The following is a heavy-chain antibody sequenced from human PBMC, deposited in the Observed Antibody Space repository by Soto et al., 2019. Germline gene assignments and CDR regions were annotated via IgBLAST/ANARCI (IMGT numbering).Heavy chain of an antibody. V-gene: IGHV1-24*01. CDR3: ATPFGVVRYFDY. CDR2: FDPEDGET. J-gene: IGHJ4*02. CDR1: GYTLTELS. Sequence: GASVKVSCTVSGYTLTELSMHWVRQAPGKGLEWMGGFDPEDGETIYAQKFQGRVTMTEDTSTDTAYMELSSLRSEDTAVYYCATPFGVVRYFDYWGQGTLVTVSS. D-gene: IGHD3-3*01.